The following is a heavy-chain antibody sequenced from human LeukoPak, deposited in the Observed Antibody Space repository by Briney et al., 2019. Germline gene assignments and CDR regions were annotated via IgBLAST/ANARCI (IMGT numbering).Heavy chain of an antibody. CDR2: IYYSGST. CDR1: GGSVSSGSYY. D-gene: IGHD4-17*01. V-gene: IGHV4-61*01. CDR3: ARDSYGDYDSWFDP. J-gene: IGHJ5*02. Sequence: SETLSLTCTVSGGSVSSGSYYWSWIRQPPGKGLEWIGYIYYSGSTNYNPSLKSRVTISVDTSKNQFSLKLSSVTAADTAVYYCARDSYGDYDSWFDPWGQGTLVTVSP.